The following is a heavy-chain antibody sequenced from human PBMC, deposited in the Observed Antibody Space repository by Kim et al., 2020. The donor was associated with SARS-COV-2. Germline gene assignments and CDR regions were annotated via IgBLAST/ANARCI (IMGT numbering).Heavy chain of an antibody. CDR1: GFTFSSYA. CDR3: ARGSSGSYHGYFDY. D-gene: IGHD1-26*01. V-gene: IGHV3-30*04. J-gene: IGHJ4*02. CDR2: ISYDGSNK. Sequence: GGSLRLSCAASGFTFSSYAMHWVRQAPGKALEWVAVISYDGSNKYYADSVKGRFTISRDNSKNTLYLQMNSLRAEDTAVYYCARGSSGSYHGYFDYWGQGTLVTVSS.